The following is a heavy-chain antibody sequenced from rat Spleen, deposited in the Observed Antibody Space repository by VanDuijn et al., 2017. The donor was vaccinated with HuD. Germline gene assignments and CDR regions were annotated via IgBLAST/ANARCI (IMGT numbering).Heavy chain of an antibody. CDR3: TIHPRY. J-gene: IGHJ2*01. D-gene: IGHD3-1*01. CDR2: IWGNGNT. CDR1: GFSLSNYG. V-gene: IGHV2-13*01. Sequence: VQLKEPGPGLVQPSQTLSLTCTVSGFSLSNYGEIWVRQPPGKGLEWMGVIWGNGNTNYNSALISRLSISRDTSKNQVFLKMNSLQTDDTGTYYCTIHPRYWGQGVMVTVSS.